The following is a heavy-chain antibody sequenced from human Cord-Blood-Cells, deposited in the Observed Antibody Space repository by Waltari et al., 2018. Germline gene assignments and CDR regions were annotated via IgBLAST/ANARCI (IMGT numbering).Heavy chain of an antibody. CDR3: ARHVPDYYDSSGYYLDY. CDR1: GGSFRGYY. J-gene: IGHJ4*02. D-gene: IGHD3-22*01. Sequence: QVQLQQWGAGLLKHSETLSPTCAVYGGSFRGYYWSWLPQPPGKGLEWIGEINHSGSTNYNPSLKSRVTISVDTSKNQFSLKLSSVTAADTAVYYCARHVPDYYDSSGYYLDYWGQGTLVTVSS. CDR2: INHSGST. V-gene: IGHV4-34*01.